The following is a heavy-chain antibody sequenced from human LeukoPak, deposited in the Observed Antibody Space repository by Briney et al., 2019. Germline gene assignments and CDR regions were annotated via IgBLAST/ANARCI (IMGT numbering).Heavy chain of an antibody. V-gene: IGHV3-23*01. Sequence: GGSLRLSCAASGFTFSSYAMSWVRQAPGKGLEWVSAISGSGGSTYYADSVKGRFTISRDNSKNTLYLQMNSLRAEDTGIYYCAKNGDRGAYCSGGTCYPYYYYYMDVWGKGTTVTISS. J-gene: IGHJ6*03. CDR3: AKNGDRGAYCSGGTCYPYYYYYMDV. D-gene: IGHD2-15*01. CDR1: GFTFSSYA. CDR2: ISGSGGST.